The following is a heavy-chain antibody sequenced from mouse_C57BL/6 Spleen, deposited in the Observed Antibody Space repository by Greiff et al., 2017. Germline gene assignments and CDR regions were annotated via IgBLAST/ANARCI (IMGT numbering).Heavy chain of an antibody. Sequence: EVQGVESGPELVKPGASVKISCKASGYSFTGYYMNWVKQSPEKSLEWIGEINPSTGGTTYNQKFKAKATLTVDKSSSTAYMQLKSLTSEDSAVYYCARRGYYGNFYAMDYWGQGTSVTVSS. CDR2: INPSTGGT. CDR3: ARRGYYGNFYAMDY. J-gene: IGHJ4*01. CDR1: GYSFTGYY. V-gene: IGHV1-42*01. D-gene: IGHD2-1*01.